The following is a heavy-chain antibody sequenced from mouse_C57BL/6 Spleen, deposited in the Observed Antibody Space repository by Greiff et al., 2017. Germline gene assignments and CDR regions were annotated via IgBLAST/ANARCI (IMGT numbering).Heavy chain of an antibody. Sequence: QVQLQQSGAELVRPGTSVKVSCKASGYAFTNYLIEWVKQRPGQGLEWIGVINPGSGGTNYNEKFKGKATLTADKSSSTAYMQLSRLTSEDSAVYFCARWGDTTVVGYFDVWGTGTTVTVSS. J-gene: IGHJ1*03. V-gene: IGHV1-54*01. CDR2: INPGSGGT. CDR3: ARWGDTTVVGYFDV. CDR1: GYAFTNYL. D-gene: IGHD1-1*01.